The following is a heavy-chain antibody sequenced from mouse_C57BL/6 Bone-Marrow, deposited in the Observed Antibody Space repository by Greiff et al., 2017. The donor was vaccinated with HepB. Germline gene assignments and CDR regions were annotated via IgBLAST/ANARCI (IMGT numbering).Heavy chain of an antibody. CDR2: INPNNGGT. V-gene: IGHV1-26*01. CDR1: GYTFTDYY. D-gene: IGHD2-4*01. J-gene: IGHJ3*01. CDR3: ALYDYGAWFAY. Sequence: EVQLQQSGPELVKPGASVKISCKASGYTFTDYYMNWVKQSHGKSLEWIGDINPNNGGTSYNQKFKGKATLTVDKSSSTAYMELRSLTSEDSAGYYCALYDYGAWFAYWGQGTLVTVSA.